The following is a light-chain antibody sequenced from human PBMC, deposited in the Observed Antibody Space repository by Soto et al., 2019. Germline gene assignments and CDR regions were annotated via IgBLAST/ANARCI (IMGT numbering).Light chain of an antibody. CDR1: QTISSW. CDR2: DAS. V-gene: IGKV1-5*01. Sequence: DIQMAQSPSTLSGSVGDRVTITCRASQTISSWLAWYQQKPGKAPKLLIYDASNLETGVPSRFSGSGSGTEFTLTISSLQPEDFATYYCQQHGQWPITLGQGTRLEIK. J-gene: IGKJ5*01. CDR3: QQHGQWPIT.